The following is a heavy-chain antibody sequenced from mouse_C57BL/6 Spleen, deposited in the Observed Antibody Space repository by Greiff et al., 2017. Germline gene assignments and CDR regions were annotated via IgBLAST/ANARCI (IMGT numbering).Heavy chain of an antibody. D-gene: IGHD1-1*01. Sequence: DVQLQESGPGLVKPSQSLSLTCSVTGYSITSGYYWNWIRQFPGNKLEWMGYISYDGSNNYNPSLQNRISITPDTSKNQFFLKLNSVTTEDTATYYCARGTTVVAGAMDYWGQGTSVTVSS. CDR1: GYSITSGYY. V-gene: IGHV3-6*01. J-gene: IGHJ4*01. CDR3: ARGTTVVAGAMDY. CDR2: ISYDGSN.